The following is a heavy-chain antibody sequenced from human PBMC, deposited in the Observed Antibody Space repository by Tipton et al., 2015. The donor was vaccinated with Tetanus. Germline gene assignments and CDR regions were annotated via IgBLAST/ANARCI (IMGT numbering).Heavy chain of an antibody. CDR3: TRHVVEAVPRWFDP. V-gene: IGHV4-39*01. D-gene: IGHD2-2*01. J-gene: IGHJ5*02. CDR2: VYYDGSA. Sequence: TLSLTCTVSGDSISSSEYYWGWIRQPPGEGLEWIASVYYDGSAYTNPSPKSRIAISIDTSGSQFSLKVHSVTAADTAFYYCTRHVVEAVPRWFDPWGQGTLVTVSS. CDR1: GDSISSSEYY.